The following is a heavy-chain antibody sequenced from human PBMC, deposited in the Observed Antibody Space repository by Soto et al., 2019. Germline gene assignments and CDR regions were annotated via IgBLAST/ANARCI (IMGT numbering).Heavy chain of an antibody. D-gene: IGHD6-19*01. J-gene: IGHJ5*02. CDR3: AHAPGIAVTTNGFEP. Sequence: QITLKESGPTLVKPTQTLTLTCTFSGFSLSTSEVGVGWIRQPPGNALQWLALIYWDDDKRYSPSLKGRLTISKDTSKNQVVLTTTNMDPVDTATYYCAHAPGIAVTTNGFEPWGQGILVTVSS. CDR1: GFSLSTSEVG. CDR2: IYWDDDK. V-gene: IGHV2-5*02.